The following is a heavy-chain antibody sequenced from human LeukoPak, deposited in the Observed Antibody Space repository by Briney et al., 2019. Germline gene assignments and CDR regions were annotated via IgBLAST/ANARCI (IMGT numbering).Heavy chain of an antibody. CDR3: ARDHVGRDGYNPPHY. J-gene: IGHJ4*02. V-gene: IGHV4-61*02. Sequence: TLSLTCTVSGGSISSGSYYWSWIRQPAGKGLEWIGRIYTSGSTNYNPSLKSRVTISVDTSKNQFSLKLSSVTAADTAMYYCARDHVGRDGYNPPHYWGQGTLVTVSS. D-gene: IGHD5-24*01. CDR1: GGSISSGSYY. CDR2: IYTSGST.